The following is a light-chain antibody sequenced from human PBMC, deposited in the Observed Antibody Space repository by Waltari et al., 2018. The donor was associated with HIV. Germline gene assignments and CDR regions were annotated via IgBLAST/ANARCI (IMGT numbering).Light chain of an antibody. CDR3: QQYYKWPPT. Sequence: EIVMIQSPGTLSVSPGERATLSCRASESVNSNLAWYQQKPGQAPRLLIFGASTRATGIAARFSGSASGTEFTLTISRLQSEDFAVYYCQQYYKWPPTFGQGTRLEIK. J-gene: IGKJ5*01. CDR2: GAS. CDR1: ESVNSN. V-gene: IGKV3D-15*01.